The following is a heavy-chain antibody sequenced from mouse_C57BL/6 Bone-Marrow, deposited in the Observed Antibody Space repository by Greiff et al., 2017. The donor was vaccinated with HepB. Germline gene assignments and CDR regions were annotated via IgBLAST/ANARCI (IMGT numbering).Heavy chain of an antibody. D-gene: IGHD2-4*01. Sequence: VQRVESGAELVRPGASVTLSCKASGYTFTDYEMNWVKQTPVHGLEWIGAIDPETGGTAYNQKFKGKAIMTVDKSSSTAYMELRSLTSEDSAVYYCTSYYDYDGYAMDYWGQGTSVTVSS. CDR3: TSYYDYDGYAMDY. CDR2: IDPETGGT. J-gene: IGHJ4*01. CDR1: GYTFTDYE. V-gene: IGHV1-15*01.